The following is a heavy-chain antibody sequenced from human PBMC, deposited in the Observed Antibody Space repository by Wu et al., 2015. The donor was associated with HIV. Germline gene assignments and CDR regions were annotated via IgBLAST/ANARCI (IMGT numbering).Heavy chain of an antibody. Sequence: QVQLMQSGAEVKKPGASVRVSCKASGYIFNSYDINWVRQTPGQGLEWMGWMNPNSGSTGYAQKFQGRVTMTRDTSISTAYMILSGLTSEDTAVYYCARTRNYYFGMDVWGQGTTVTVSS. CDR2: MNPNSGST. V-gene: IGHV1-8*01. J-gene: IGHJ6*02. CDR3: ARTRNYYFGMDV. D-gene: IGHD1-14*01. CDR1: GYIFNSYD.